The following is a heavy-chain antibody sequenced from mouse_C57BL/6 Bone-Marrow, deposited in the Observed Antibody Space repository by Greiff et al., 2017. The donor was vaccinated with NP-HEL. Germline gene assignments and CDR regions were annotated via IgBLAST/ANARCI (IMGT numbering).Heavy chain of an antibody. D-gene: IGHD1-1*01. Sequence: QVQLQQSGPELVKPGASVKISCKASGYSFTSYYIHWVKQRPGQGLEWIGWIYPGSGNTKYNEKFKGKATLTADTSSSTAYMQLSSLTSEDSAVYYCASLYGSSLYYYAMDYWGQGTSVTVSS. J-gene: IGHJ4*01. CDR1: GYSFTSYY. CDR2: IYPGSGNT. V-gene: IGHV1-66*01. CDR3: ASLYGSSLYYYAMDY.